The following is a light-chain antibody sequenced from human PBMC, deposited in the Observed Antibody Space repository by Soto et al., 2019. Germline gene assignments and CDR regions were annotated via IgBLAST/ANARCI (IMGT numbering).Light chain of an antibody. CDR3: SSYTSSSTPCV. CDR1: SSDVGGYNY. V-gene: IGLV2-14*01. J-gene: IGLJ1*01. CDR2: DVS. Sequence: QFALTQPASVSGSPGQSITISCTGTSSDVGGYNYVSWYQQHPGKAPKLMIYDVSNRPSGVSNRFSGSKSGNTASLTISGLQAEDEADYYCSSYTSSSTPCVFGTGTQLTVL.